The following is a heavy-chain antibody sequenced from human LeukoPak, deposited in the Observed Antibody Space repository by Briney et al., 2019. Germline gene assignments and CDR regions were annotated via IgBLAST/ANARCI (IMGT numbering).Heavy chain of an antibody. J-gene: IGHJ4*02. Sequence: GGSLRLSCAASGLSLSTYWMSWVRQAPGKGLEWVANIKRDGSETYYVDSVKGRFTISRDNAKKSLYLQMNSLRAEDTAVFYCASFNFGSGSHDHWGQGTLVTVSS. CDR3: ASFNFGSGSHDH. CDR2: IKRDGSET. CDR1: GLSLSTYW. V-gene: IGHV3-7*02. D-gene: IGHD3-10*01.